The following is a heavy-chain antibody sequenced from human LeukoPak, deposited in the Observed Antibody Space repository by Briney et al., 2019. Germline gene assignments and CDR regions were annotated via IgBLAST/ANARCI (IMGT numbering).Heavy chain of an antibody. J-gene: IGHJ5*02. V-gene: IGHV1-46*01. Sequence: ASVTVSFTASGYTFTNYYLHWVRQAPGQGLEWMGIIHPSGGSTAYAQKFQGRVTMTRDTSTSTVYMELSSLRSEDTALYYCARDSTTSSLADHWGQGTLVTVSS. CDR1: GYTFTNYY. D-gene: IGHD2-2*01. CDR3: ARDSTTSSLADH. CDR2: IHPSGGST.